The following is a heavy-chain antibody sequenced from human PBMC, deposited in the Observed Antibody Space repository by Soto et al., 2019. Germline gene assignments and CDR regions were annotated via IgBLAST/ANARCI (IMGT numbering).Heavy chain of an antibody. D-gene: IGHD3-9*01. CDR1: GYTFTSYD. CDR2: MNPNSGNT. CDR3: ARVFSSYDILTGYYSNYYYGMDV. V-gene: IGHV1-8*01. Sequence: ASVKVSCKASGYTFTSYDINWVRQATGQGLEWMGWMNPNSGNTGYAQKFQGRVTMTRNTSISTAYMELSSLRSEDTAVYYCARVFSSYDILTGYYSNYYYGMDVWGQGTTVTVSS. J-gene: IGHJ6*02.